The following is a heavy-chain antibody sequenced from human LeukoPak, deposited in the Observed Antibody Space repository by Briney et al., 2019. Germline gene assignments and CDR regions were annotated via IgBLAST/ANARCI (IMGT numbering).Heavy chain of an antibody. CDR3: AGFKSRSSYAFDI. CDR2: MYSGGST. D-gene: IGHD2-15*01. Sequence: GGSLRLSCAASGFTVSSNYMSWVRQAPGKGLEWVSVMYSGGSTYYADSVKGRFTISRDNSKNTLYLQMNSLRAEDTAVYYCAGFKSRSSYAFDIWGQGTMVTVSS. V-gene: IGHV3-53*01. J-gene: IGHJ3*02. CDR1: GFTVSSNY.